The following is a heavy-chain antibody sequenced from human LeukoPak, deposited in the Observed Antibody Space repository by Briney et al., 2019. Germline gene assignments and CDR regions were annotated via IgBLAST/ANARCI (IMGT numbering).Heavy chain of an antibody. CDR1: GFTFSSYA. CDR2: ISYDGSNK. CDR3: ASSLLGEYCSSTSCPTDY. Sequence: GGSLRLSCAASGFTFSSYAMHWVRQAPGKGLEWVAVISYDGSNKYYADSVKGRFTISRDNSKNTLYLQMNSLRAEDTAVYYCASSLLGEYCSSTSCPTDYWGQGTLVTVSS. J-gene: IGHJ4*02. V-gene: IGHV3-30-3*01. D-gene: IGHD2-2*01.